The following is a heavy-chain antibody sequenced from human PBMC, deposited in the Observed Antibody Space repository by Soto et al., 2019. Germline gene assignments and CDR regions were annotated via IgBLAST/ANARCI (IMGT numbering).Heavy chain of an antibody. D-gene: IGHD4-17*01. CDR3: ARLLMTTVTVDAFDI. J-gene: IGHJ3*02. Sequence: PGGSVRLSCAASGFTFSSYGMHWVRQAPGKGLEWVAVIWYDGSNKYYADSVKGRFTISRDNSKNTLYLQMNSLRAEDTAVYYCARLLMTTVTVDAFDIWGQGTMVTVSS. V-gene: IGHV3-33*01. CDR2: IWYDGSNK. CDR1: GFTFSSYG.